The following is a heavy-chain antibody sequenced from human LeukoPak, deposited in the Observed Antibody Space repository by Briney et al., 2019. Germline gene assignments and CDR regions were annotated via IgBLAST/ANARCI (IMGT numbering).Heavy chain of an antibody. J-gene: IGHJ6*03. CDR2: IYYSGRT. D-gene: IGHD6-13*01. Sequence: SETLSLTCTVSYGSISDISYYWGWIRQPPGKGLEWIGSIYYSGRTYYNSSLKSRVTISVDTSKNQFSLKVTSVTAADRAVYYCARGYSSTWYYNYKNYYYYYMDVWGKGTTVTVSS. V-gene: IGHV4-39*01. CDR1: YGSISDISYY. CDR3: ARGYSSTWYYNYKNYYYYYMDV.